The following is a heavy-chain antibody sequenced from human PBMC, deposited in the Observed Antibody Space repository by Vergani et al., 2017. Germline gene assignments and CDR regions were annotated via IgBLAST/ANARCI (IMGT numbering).Heavy chain of an antibody. CDR1: GGTLSSYA. CDR2: IIPIFGTA. Sequence: QVQPVQSGAEVKKPGSSVKVSCKASGGTLSSYAISWVRQAPGQGLEWMGRIIPIFGTANYAQKFQGRVTITADESTSTAYMELSSLRSEDTAVYYCARDRAXDYGGNSGVDAFDIWGQGTMVTVSS. J-gene: IGHJ3*02. V-gene: IGHV1-69*13. CDR3: ARDRAXDYGGNSGVDAFDI. D-gene: IGHD4-23*01.